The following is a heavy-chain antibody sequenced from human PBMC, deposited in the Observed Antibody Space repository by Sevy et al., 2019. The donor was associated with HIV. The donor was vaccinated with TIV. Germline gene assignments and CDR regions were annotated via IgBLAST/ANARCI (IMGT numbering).Heavy chain of an antibody. J-gene: IGHJ6*02. CDR3: AKVIGARYCSSTSCYGGEYYYYGMDV. V-gene: IGHV1-69*13. Sequence: ASVKVSCKASGGTFSSYAISWVRQAPGQGLEWMGGIIPIFGTANYAQKFQGRVTITADEYTGKAYMELSSLRSEDTAVYYCAKVIGARYCSSTSCYGGEYYYYGMDVWGQGTTVTVSS. CDR2: IIPIFGTA. D-gene: IGHD2-2*01. CDR1: GGTFSSYA.